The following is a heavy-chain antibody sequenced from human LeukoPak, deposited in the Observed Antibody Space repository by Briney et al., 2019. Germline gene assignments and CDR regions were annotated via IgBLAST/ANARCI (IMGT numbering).Heavy chain of an antibody. V-gene: IGHV3-30*03. Sequence: GGSLRLSCVASGFTFRNYGMYWVRQAPGKGLEWVAVISSDGNNKYYGDSVKGRFTISRDNAKNSLCLQMNSLRAEDTAVYYCARVYGSGSPFDYWGQGTLVTVSS. D-gene: IGHD3-10*01. CDR2: ISSDGNNK. J-gene: IGHJ4*02. CDR1: GFTFRNYG. CDR3: ARVYGSGSPFDY.